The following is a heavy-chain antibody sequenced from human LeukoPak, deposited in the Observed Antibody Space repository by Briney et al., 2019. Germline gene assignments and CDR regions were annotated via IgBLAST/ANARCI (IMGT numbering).Heavy chain of an antibody. Sequence: SETLSLTCTVSGGSISSSSYYWGWIRQPPGKGLEWTGSIYYSGSTYYNPSLKSRVTISVDTSKNQFSLKLSSVTAADTAVYYCARLIGGYGYGLFDYWGQGTLVTVSS. CDR2: IYYSGST. CDR1: GGSISSSSYY. D-gene: IGHD5-18*01. V-gene: IGHV4-39*01. J-gene: IGHJ4*02. CDR3: ARLIGGYGYGLFDY.